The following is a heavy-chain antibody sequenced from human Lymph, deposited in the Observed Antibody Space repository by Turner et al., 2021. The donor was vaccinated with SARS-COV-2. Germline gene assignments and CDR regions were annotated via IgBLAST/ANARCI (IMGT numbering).Heavy chain of an antibody. CDR2: IKQDGSEK. V-gene: IGHV3-7*03. CDR3: AREDTVMVYDY. Sequence: EVRLVESVGGLVQPGGSLRLSCAASGFTFSSYWMSWVRQAPGKGLEWVANIKQDGSEKYYVDSVKGRFTISRDNAKNSLNLQMNSLRAEDTAVYYCAREDTVMVYDYWGQGTLVTVSS. D-gene: IGHD5-18*01. CDR1: GFTFSSYW. J-gene: IGHJ4*02.